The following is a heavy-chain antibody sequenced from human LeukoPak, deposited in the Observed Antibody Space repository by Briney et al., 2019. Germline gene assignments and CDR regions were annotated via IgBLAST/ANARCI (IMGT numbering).Heavy chain of an antibody. D-gene: IGHD3-9*01. Sequence: QSGGSLRFSCAASGFTFSSYAMHWVRQAPGKGLEWVALISYDGSNKYYADSVKGRFTISRDNSQNTLYLQMNSLRAEDTAVYYCATDYDILTGYYDDVNSWVYWGQGTLVTVSS. CDR2: ISYDGSNK. CDR3: ATDYDILTGYYDDVNSWVY. J-gene: IGHJ4*02. V-gene: IGHV3-30*04. CDR1: GFTFSSYA.